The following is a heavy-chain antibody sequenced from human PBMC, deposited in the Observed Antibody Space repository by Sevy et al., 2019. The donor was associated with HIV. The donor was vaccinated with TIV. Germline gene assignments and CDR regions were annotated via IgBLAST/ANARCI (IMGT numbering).Heavy chain of an antibody. CDR2: ISSSNNYM. Sequence: GGSLRLSCAVSEFTFSSYSMNWIRQAPGKGLEWVSCISSSNNYMDYADSVKGRFTISRDNAKNSLYLQMNSLRVEDTAVYYCANSPGRRDAFDIWGRGTMVTVSS. J-gene: IGHJ3*02. V-gene: IGHV3-21*01. CDR3: ANSPGRRDAFDI. CDR1: EFTFSSYS.